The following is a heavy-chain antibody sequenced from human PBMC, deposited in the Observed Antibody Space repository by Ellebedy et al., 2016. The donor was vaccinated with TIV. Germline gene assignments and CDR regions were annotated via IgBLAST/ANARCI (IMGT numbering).Heavy chain of an antibody. CDR1: GYTFTNYY. Sequence: ASVKVSCXASGYTFTNYYIHWVRQAPGQGLEWMGIIIPSSGNTNYAQKFRGRVTMTRDTSTSTVYMDLSSLRSEDTAVYYCARELPSSYYFDYWGQGTLVTVSS. V-gene: IGHV1-46*01. CDR3: ARELPSSYYFDY. CDR2: IIPSSGNT. D-gene: IGHD2-15*01. J-gene: IGHJ4*02.